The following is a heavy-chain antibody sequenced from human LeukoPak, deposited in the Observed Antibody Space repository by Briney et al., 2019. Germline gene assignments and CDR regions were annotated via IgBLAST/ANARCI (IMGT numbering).Heavy chain of an antibody. Sequence: ASVKVPCKTSGITFSSYAMSWVRQAPGQGLEWMGRIIPMLGLTDYAQKFQGRVTITADTSTRTVYMELTSLTSEDTAVYYCAKDGDSSSGHCDYWGQGTLVTVSS. CDR2: IIPMLGLT. V-gene: IGHV1-69*04. D-gene: IGHD6-19*01. CDR3: AKDGDSSSGHCDY. CDR1: GITFSSYA. J-gene: IGHJ4*02.